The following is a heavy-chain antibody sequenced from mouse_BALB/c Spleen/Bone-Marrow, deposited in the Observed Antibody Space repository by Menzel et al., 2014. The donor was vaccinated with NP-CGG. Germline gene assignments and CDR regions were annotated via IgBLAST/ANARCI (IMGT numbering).Heavy chain of an antibody. CDR1: GYTFSSYW. CDR3: ARRGYDGAY. Sequence: VKVVESGAELMKPGASVKISCKATGYTFSSYWIEWVKRRPGHGLEWIGEILPGSGSTNYNEKFKGKATFTADTSSNTAYMQLNSLTSEDSAVYYCARRGYDGAYWGQGTLVTVSA. CDR2: ILPGSGST. V-gene: IGHV1-9*01. D-gene: IGHD2-14*01. J-gene: IGHJ3*01.